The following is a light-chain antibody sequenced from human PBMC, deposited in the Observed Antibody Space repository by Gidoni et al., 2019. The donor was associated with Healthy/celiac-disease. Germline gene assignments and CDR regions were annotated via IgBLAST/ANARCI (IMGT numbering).Light chain of an antibody. J-gene: IGKJ1*01. CDR2: AAS. CDR1: QGIRND. V-gene: IGKV1-6*01. CDR3: LQDYHYPPT. Sequence: IQMTKSPSSLSASGGDRVTITCRASQGIRNDLGWYQQKPGKAPKLLIYAASILQSGVPSRFSGSGSGTDFTLTISRLQPEDFATYYCLQDYHYPPTFXQXTKVEIK.